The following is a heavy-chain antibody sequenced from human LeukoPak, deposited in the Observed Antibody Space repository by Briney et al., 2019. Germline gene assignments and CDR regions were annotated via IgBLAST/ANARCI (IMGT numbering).Heavy chain of an antibody. CDR3: AKLLIILDAFDI. Sequence: GGTLRLSCAASGFIFSSYGMSWVRQAPGKGLEWVSAISGSGGSTYYADSVKGRFTISGDNSKNTLYLQMNSLRAEDTAVYYCAKLLIILDAFDIWGQGTMVTVSS. CDR2: ISGSGGST. J-gene: IGHJ3*02. CDR1: GFIFSSYG. D-gene: IGHD3-10*01. V-gene: IGHV3-23*01.